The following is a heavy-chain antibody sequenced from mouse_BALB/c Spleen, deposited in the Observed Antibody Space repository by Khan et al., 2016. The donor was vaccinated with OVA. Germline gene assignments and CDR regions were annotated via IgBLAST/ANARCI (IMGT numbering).Heavy chain of an antibody. CDR2: ISYSGRT. Sequence: EVKLEESGPGLVKPSQSLSLTCTVTGYSITSDYAWNWIRQFPGNKLEWMGYISYSGRTAYNPSLKSRISITRDTSKNQAFLQLNSVTTEDTATDYCASIILYYYGSNFAGYYFDDWGQGTTLTVSS. J-gene: IGHJ2*01. CDR1: GYSITSDYA. D-gene: IGHD1-1*01. V-gene: IGHV3-2*02. CDR3: ASIILYYYGSNFAGYYFDD.